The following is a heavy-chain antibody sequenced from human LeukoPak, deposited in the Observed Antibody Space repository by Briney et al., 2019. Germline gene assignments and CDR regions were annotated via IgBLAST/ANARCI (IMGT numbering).Heavy chain of an antibody. V-gene: IGHV1-69*01. Sequence: SLKVSSKASGGTFSSYAISWVRQAPGQGLEWMGGIIPIFGTANYAQKFQGRVTITADESTSTAYMELSSLRSEDTAVYYCEREACSSTSCYDPYFDYWGQGTLVTVSS. J-gene: IGHJ4*02. CDR3: EREACSSTSCYDPYFDY. CDR2: IIPIFGTA. D-gene: IGHD2-2*01. CDR1: GGTFSSYA.